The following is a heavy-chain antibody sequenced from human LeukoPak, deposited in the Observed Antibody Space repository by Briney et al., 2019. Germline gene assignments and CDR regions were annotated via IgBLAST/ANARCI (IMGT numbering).Heavy chain of an antibody. J-gene: IGHJ5*02. V-gene: IGHV1-18*01. Sequence: ASVKVSCKASGGTFSSYAISWVRQAPGQGLEWMGWISAYNGNTNYAQKLQGRVTMTTDTSTSTAYMELRSLRSDDTAVYYCARSTYYDILTPNWFDPWGQGTLVTVSS. D-gene: IGHD3-9*01. CDR2: ISAYNGNT. CDR1: GGTFSSYA. CDR3: ARSTYYDILTPNWFDP.